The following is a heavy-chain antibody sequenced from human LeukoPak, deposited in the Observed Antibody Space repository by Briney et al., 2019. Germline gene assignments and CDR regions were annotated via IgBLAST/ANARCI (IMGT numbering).Heavy chain of an antibody. D-gene: IGHD3-10*01. CDR2: IYYSGST. V-gene: IGHV4-39*07. CDR3: ARLRRYYGSGSYQIIAYRYYYMDV. Sequence: SETLSLTCTVSGCSISSSSYYWGWIRQPPGKGLEGIGTIYYSGSTYYNPSLKSRVTISVDTSKSQFSLKLSSVTAADTAVYYCARLRRYYGSGSYQIIAYRYYYMDVWGKGTTVTISS. J-gene: IGHJ6*03. CDR1: GCSISSSSYY.